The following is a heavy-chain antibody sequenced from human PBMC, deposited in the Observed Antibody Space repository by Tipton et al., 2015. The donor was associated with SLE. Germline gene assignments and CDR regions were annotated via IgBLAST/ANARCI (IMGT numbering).Heavy chain of an antibody. CDR2: INHSGST. CDR3: ARQKGYLSNWYFDL. Sequence: TLSLTCTVSGGSISSHYWSWIRQPPGKGLEWIGEINHSGSTNYNPSLKSRVTISVDTSKNQFSLKLSSVTAADTAVYYCARQKGYLSNWYFDLWGRGTLVTVSS. CDR1: GGSISSHY. J-gene: IGHJ2*01. V-gene: IGHV4-59*08. D-gene: IGHD6-13*01.